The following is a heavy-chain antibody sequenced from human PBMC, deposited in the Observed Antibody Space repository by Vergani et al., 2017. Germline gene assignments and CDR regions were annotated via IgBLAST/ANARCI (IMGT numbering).Heavy chain of an antibody. CDR3: ARVVSRGILTKLVWFDP. CDR2: IIPIFGTA. D-gene: IGHD3-9*01. V-gene: IGHV1-69*12. Sequence: QVQLVQSGAEVKKPGSSVKVSCKASGGTFSSYAISWVRQAPGQGLEWMGGIIPIFGTANYAQKFQGRVTITADESTSTAYMELSSLRSEDTAVYYCARVVSRGILTKLVWFDPWGQGTLVTVSS. J-gene: IGHJ5*02. CDR1: GGTFSSYA.